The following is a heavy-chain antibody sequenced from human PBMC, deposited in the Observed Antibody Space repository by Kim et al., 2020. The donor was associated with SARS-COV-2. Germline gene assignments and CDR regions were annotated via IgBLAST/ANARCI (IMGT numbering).Heavy chain of an antibody. D-gene: IGHD3-10*01. Sequence: SLKSRVTISVDTSKNQFSLKLSSVTAADTAVYYCVSLNYYGSGSSYGMDVWGQGTTVTVSS. CDR3: VSLNYYGSGSSYGMDV. J-gene: IGHJ6*02. V-gene: IGHV4-39*01.